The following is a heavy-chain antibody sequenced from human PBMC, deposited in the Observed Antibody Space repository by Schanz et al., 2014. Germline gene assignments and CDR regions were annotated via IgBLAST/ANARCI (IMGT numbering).Heavy chain of an antibody. Sequence: EVQLAESGGGLVQPGGSLRLSCAASTFTFSSDWMSWVRQAPGKGLEWVANIKEDGSVKDYVDSVKGRFTISRDNAKNSLYLQMTSLRAEDTAVYYCARDLIAAAESWFDPWGQGTPITVSS. J-gene: IGHJ5*02. CDR1: TFTFSSDW. CDR2: IKEDGSVK. D-gene: IGHD6-13*01. CDR3: ARDLIAAAESWFDP. V-gene: IGHV3-7*01.